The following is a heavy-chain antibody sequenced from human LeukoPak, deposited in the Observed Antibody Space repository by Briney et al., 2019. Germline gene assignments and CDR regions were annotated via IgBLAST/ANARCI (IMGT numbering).Heavy chain of an antibody. CDR1: GFTFSSYA. V-gene: IGHV3-64*01. CDR3: ARRTGEGNFDY. D-gene: IGHD7-27*01. J-gene: IGHJ4*02. Sequence: GGSLRLSCAASGFTFSSYAMHWVRQATGRGLEYVSAIISMGGSTYYANSVKGRFTISRDNSKNTLYLQMGSLRAEDMAVYYCARRTGEGNFDYWGQGTLVTVSA. CDR2: IISMGGST.